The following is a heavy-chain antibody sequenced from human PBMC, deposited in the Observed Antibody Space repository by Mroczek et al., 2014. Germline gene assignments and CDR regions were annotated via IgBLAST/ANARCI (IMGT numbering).Heavy chain of an antibody. V-gene: IGHV4-39*01. D-gene: IGHD1-26*01. CDR2: LLYGST. J-gene: IGHJ4*02. CDR3: ARRPGIVGATRFDY. CDR1: GGSISSSSTT. Sequence: QVQLQESGPGLVKPSETLSLTCTVSGGSISSSSTTGAGSASPQEGAGVDWEYLLYGSTYYNPSLKSRVTISVDTSKNQFSLKLSSVTAADTAVYYCARRPGIVGATRFDYWGQGTLVTVSS.